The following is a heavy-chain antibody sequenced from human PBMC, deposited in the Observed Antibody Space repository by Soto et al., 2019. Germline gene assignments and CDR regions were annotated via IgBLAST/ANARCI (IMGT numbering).Heavy chain of an antibody. D-gene: IGHD3-10*01. J-gene: IGHJ4*02. V-gene: IGHV3-30*18. Sequence: GGSLRLSCAASAFTFSDYGMHWVRQAPGKGLEWVAVISYDGTIEYYVDSVKGRFTISRDNSKNTLYLQMNSLRLEDTALYYCTKDQGISFRASDHWGQGTLVTVSS. CDR3: TKDQGISFRASDH. CDR2: ISYDGTIE. CDR1: AFTFSDYG.